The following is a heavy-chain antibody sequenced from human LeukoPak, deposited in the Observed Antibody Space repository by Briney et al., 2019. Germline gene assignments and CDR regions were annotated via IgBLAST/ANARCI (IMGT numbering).Heavy chain of an antibody. CDR2: TIGSGGSS. V-gene: IGHV3-23*01. J-gene: IGHJ4*02. D-gene: IGHD3-10*01. Sequence: PGGSLRLSCAASGFTFSNYAMSWVRQAPGKGLEWVSTTIGSGGSSYYADSLKGRFTISRDNSKNTPYLQMNSLRAEDTAIYYCARGPGYYYGSGSNYFDYWGQGTLVTVSS. CDR1: GFTFSNYA. CDR3: ARGPGYYYGSGSNYFDY.